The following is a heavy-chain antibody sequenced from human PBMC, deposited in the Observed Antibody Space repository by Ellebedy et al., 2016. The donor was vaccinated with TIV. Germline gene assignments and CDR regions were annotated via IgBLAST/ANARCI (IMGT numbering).Heavy chain of an antibody. D-gene: IGHD3-10*01. V-gene: IGHV1-2*06. J-gene: IGHJ4*02. CDR2: ISPYSGAT. CDR3: GAGPAGDFDY. Sequence: AASVKVSCKASGYPFTAYSIHWVRQVAGQGLEWMGLISPYSGATRYAQRFQGRVIMTRDTSITTAYMELSSLTSDDTAVYFCGAGPAGDFDYWGQGSLVTVSS. CDR1: GYPFTAYS.